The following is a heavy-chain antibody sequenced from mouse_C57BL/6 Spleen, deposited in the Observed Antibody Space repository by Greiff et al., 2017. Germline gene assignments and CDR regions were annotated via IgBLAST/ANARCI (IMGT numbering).Heavy chain of an antibody. J-gene: IGHJ2*01. CDR1: GYTFTDYN. D-gene: IGHD2-3*01. CDR3: AREGIYDGYYYFDY. Sequence: VQLQQSGPELVKPGASVKMSCKASGYTFTDYNMHWVKQSHGKSLEWIGYINPNNGGTSYNQKFKGKSTLTVNKSSSTAYMELRSLTSEDSAVYDCAREGIYDGYYYFDYWGQGTTLTVSS. V-gene: IGHV1-22*01. CDR2: INPNNGGT.